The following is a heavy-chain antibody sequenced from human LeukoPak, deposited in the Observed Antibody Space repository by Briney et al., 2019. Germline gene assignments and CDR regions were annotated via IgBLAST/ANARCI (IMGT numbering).Heavy chain of an antibody. V-gene: IGHV1-2*06. D-gene: IGHD3-10*01. Sequence: GASVKVSCKASGYTFTGYYMHWVRQAPGQGLEWMGRINPNSGGTNYAQKFQGRATMTRDTSISTAYMELRRLRSDDTAVYYCARVSTMVRGVMTFDPWGQGTLVTVSS. CDR3: ARVSTMVRGVMTFDP. CDR1: GYTFTGYY. J-gene: IGHJ5*02. CDR2: INPNSGGT.